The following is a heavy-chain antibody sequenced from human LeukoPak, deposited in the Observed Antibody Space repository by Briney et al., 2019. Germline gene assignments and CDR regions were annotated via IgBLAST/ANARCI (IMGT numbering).Heavy chain of an antibody. J-gene: IGHJ4*02. V-gene: IGHV1-69*05. CDR2: VMAIFGRV. CDR1: RGTFDSYG. CDR3: ARGELGDRSGFSFFDY. D-gene: IGHD3-22*01. Sequence: SVKVSCKAPRGTFDSYGISWVRQAPGQGLEWMGGVMAIFGRVKYGQRFQGRATITTDASTSTAYMELSSLTSEDTGVYYCARGELGDRSGFSFFDYWGQGTLVTVSS.